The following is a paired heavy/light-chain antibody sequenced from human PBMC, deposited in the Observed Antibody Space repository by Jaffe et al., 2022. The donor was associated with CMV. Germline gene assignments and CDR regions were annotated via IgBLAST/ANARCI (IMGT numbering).Light chain of an antibody. Sequence: DIQMTQSPSSVSASVGDRVTITCRASQGISSWLAWYQQKPGKAPKLLIYTASSLQSGVPSRFSGSGSGTDFTLTISSLQPEDFATYYCQQANSFPRTFGGGTKVEIK. CDR2: TAS. V-gene: IGKV1-12*01. J-gene: IGKJ4*01. CDR3: QQANSFPRT. CDR1: QGISSW.
Heavy chain of an antibody. V-gene: IGHV3-23*04. CDR3: AKDHRDTGRYLYYFDS. J-gene: IGHJ4*02. D-gene: IGHD1-26*01. CDR1: GFTFSNYA. CDR2: ISATGGST. Sequence: EVQLVESGGGLVQPGGSLRLSCAASGFTFSNYAMSWVRQAPGKGLEWVSTISATGGSTYYTDSVKGRFTISRDNSKNTFYVQMSSLRAEDTAVYYCAKDHRDTGRYLYYFDSWGQGTLVTVSS.